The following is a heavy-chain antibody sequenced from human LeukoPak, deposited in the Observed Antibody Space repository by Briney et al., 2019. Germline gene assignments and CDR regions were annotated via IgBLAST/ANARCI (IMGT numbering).Heavy chain of an antibody. V-gene: IGHV1-24*01. CDR3: ATDVLGYCSSTSCESFVI. J-gene: IGHJ3*02. Sequence: ASVTVSCKVSGYTLTELSIHWVRQAPGKGLEWMGGFDPEDGETIYAQKFQGRVTMTEDTSTDTAYMELSSLRSEDTAVYYCATDVLGYCSSTSCESFVICGQRTMVTVSS. CDR2: FDPEDGET. CDR1: GYTLTELS. D-gene: IGHD2-2*01.